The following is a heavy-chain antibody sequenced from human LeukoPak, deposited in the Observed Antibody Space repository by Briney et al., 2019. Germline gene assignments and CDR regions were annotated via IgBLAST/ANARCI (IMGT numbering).Heavy chain of an antibody. J-gene: IGHJ4*02. CDR3: ARRGDDYNYHFDY. D-gene: IGHD5-24*01. CDR2: ISPGDSDT. Sequence: GESLKISCKASGYSFTSYWIGWVRQMPGKGLEWMGVISPGDSDTRYSPSFQGQVTISGDKSISTAYLQWSSLKASDTAIYYCARRGDDYNYHFDYWGQGTLVTVSS. V-gene: IGHV5-51*01. CDR1: GYSFTSYW.